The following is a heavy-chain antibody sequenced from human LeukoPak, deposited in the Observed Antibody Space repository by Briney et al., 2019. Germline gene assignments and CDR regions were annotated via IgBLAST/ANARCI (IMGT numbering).Heavy chain of an antibody. CDR3: ARSKSPPPSVTIFGVVITYYFDY. V-gene: IGHV4-4*08. CDR2: IYTSGST. CDR1: GGSISSYY. Sequence: SETLSLTCTVSGGSISSYYWSWIRQPPGKGLEWIGRIYTSGSTNYNPSLKSRVTISVDTSKNQFSLKLSSVTVADTAVYYCARSKSPPPSVTIFGVVITYYFDYWGQGTLVTVSS. D-gene: IGHD3-3*01. J-gene: IGHJ4*02.